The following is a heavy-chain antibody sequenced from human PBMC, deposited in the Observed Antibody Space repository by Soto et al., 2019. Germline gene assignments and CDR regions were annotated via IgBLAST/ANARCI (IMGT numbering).Heavy chain of an antibody. CDR3: ARESGGATATLDYYYFYMDV. CDR1: GDSFNDYY. CDR2: INPNGGVT. J-gene: IGHJ6*03. D-gene: IGHD5-12*01. V-gene: IGHV1-2*04. Sequence: QVQLVQSGAEVRKPGASVNVSCRSSGDSFNDYYIHWVRQAPGQGFEWMGWINPNGGVTKYAQKFQGWVSMTRDTSIRTVYMQLSRLRSDDTAVYYCARESGGATATLDYYYFYMDVWSTGTTVTVSS.